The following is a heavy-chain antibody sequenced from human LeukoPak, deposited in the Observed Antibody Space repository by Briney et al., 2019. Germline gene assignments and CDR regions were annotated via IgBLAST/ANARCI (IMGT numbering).Heavy chain of an antibody. J-gene: IGHJ4*02. D-gene: IGHD6-19*01. CDR2: ISSGSSPI. CDR3: AGDAGQWLVTNGKYYFVY. Sequence: GGSLRLSCAASGFTFSSYAMHWVRQAPGKGLEWISYISSGSSPINYADSVKGRFTISRDNAKNSLYLQMDSLRAEDTAVYYFAGDAGQWLVTNGKYYFVYWGQGALVAVSS. V-gene: IGHV3-48*01. CDR1: GFTFSSYA.